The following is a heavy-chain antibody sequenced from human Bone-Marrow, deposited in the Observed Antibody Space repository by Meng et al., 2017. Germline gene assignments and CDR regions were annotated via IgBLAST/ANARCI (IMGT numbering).Heavy chain of an antibody. CDR2: INPNSGGT. Sequence: ASVKVSCKASGYTFTGYYMHWVRQAPGQGLEWMGWINPNSGGTNYAQKFQGRVTMTRDTSISTAYMELSRLRSDDTAVYYCARWKAVVVAATTREKSDYWGQGTLVTSPQ. CDR1: GYTFTGYY. D-gene: IGHD2-15*01. V-gene: IGHV1-2*02. CDR3: ARWKAVVVAATTREKSDY. J-gene: IGHJ4*02.